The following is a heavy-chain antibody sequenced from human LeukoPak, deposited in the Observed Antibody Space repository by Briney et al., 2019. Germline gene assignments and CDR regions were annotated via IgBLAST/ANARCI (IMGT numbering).Heavy chain of an antibody. J-gene: IGHJ4*02. Sequence: GGSLRLSCAASGFTFSSYAMHWVRQAPGKGLEYVSAISSNGGSTYYANSVKGRFTISRDNAKNSLYLQMNSLRAEDTAVYYCARDTGVGASYYFDYWGQGTLVTVSS. CDR1: GFTFSSYA. D-gene: IGHD1-26*01. CDR2: ISSNGGST. V-gene: IGHV3-64*01. CDR3: ARDTGVGASYYFDY.